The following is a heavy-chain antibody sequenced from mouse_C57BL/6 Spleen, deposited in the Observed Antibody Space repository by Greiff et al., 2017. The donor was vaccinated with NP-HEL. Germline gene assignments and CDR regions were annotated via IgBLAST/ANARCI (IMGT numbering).Heavy chain of an antibody. Sequence: VHVKQSGAELVRPGASVKLSCTASGFNIKDDYMPWVKQRPEQGLEWIGWLDPENGDTESASKFQGKATITADTSSNTAYLQLSSLTAEDTAVYYCTTSLNWDEEDYWGQGTTLTVSS. CDR1: GFNIKDDY. D-gene: IGHD4-1*01. V-gene: IGHV14-4*01. J-gene: IGHJ2*01. CDR3: TTSLNWDEEDY. CDR2: LDPENGDT.